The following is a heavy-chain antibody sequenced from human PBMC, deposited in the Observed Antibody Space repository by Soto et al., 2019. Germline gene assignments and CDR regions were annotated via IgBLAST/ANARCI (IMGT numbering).Heavy chain of an antibody. J-gene: IGHJ6*03. CDR2: INSDGSVS. Sequence: EVQLVESGGCLVQPGGSLRLSCAASGFTFGNYWMYWVRQAPGKGLVWVSRINSDGSVSSYADSVKGRLTISRDNVKNTLYLQMDSLRVEDTAVYYCARGDCVGGTCYSLAGSFYYYMDVWGKGTTVTVFS. CDR1: GFTFGNYW. D-gene: IGHD2-15*01. V-gene: IGHV3-74*01. CDR3: ARGDCVGGTCYSLAGSFYYYMDV.